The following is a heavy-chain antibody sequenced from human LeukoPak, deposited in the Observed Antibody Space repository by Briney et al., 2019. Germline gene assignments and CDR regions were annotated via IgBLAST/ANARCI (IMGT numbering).Heavy chain of an antibody. J-gene: IGHJ4*02. Sequence: GGSLRLSCAASGFTFSSYAMHWVRQAPGKGLEWVAVISYDGSNKYYADSVKGRFTISRDNSKNTLYLQMNSLRAEDTAVYYRARGNSGSYPMDYWGQGTLVTVSS. CDR3: ARGNSGSYPMDY. CDR1: GFTFSSYA. CDR2: ISYDGSNK. V-gene: IGHV3-30*01. D-gene: IGHD1-26*01.